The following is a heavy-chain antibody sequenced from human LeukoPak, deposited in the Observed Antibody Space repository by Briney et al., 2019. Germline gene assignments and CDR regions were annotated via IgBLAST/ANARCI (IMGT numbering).Heavy chain of an antibody. J-gene: IGHJ4*02. CDR1: GDSVTGYF. CDR3: VIGVGWQPDY. Sequence: SETLSLTCIVFGDSVTGYFLNWVRQPPAKGLEWIGHIYKIGTTNYNTSLKSRLPISADTSKNQFSLQLRSVTAADTAVYYCVIGVGWQPDYWGQGALVTVSS. D-gene: IGHD2-15*01. CDR2: IYKIGTT. V-gene: IGHV4-59*02.